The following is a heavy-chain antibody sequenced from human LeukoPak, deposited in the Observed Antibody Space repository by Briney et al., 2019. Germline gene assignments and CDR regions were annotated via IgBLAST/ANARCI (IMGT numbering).Heavy chain of an antibody. CDR2: IYTSVST. J-gene: IGHJ4*02. D-gene: IGHD3-3*01. Sequence: PSQTLSLTCTVSGGSISSGSYYWSWIRQPAGKGLEWIGRIYTSVSTNYNPSLKSRVTISVGTSKNQFSLKLSSVTAADTAVYYCARGYYDFWSGYYYTGNYFDYWGQGTLVTVSS. V-gene: IGHV4-61*02. CDR1: GGSISSGSYY. CDR3: ARGYYDFWSGYYYTGNYFDY.